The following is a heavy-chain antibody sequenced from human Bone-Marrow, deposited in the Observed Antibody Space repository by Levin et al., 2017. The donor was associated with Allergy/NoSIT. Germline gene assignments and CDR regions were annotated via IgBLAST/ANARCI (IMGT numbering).Heavy chain of an antibody. V-gene: IGHV1-69*06. Sequence: SVKVSCKASGGTFSSYAISWVRQAPGQGLEWMGGIIPIFGTANYAQKFQGRVTITADKSTSTAYMELSSLRSEDTAVYYCASTQRYGIGGSCDRPWGYWGQGTLVTVSS. CDR3: ASTQRYGIGGSCDRPWGY. D-gene: IGHD2-15*01. CDR2: IIPIFGTA. J-gene: IGHJ4*02. CDR1: GGTFSSYA.